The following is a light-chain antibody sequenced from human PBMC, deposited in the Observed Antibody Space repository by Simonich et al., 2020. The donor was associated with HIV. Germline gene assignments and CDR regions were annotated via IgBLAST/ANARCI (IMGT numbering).Light chain of an antibody. J-gene: IGKJ4*01. CDR1: QSVSSSY. CDR3: QQRSNWPLT. V-gene: IGKV3D-20*02. CDR2: GAS. Sequence: GERATLSCRASQSVSSSYLAWYQQKPGQAPSLLIYGASSRATGIPARFSGSGSGTDFTLTISSLEPEDFAVYYCQQRSNWPLTFGGGTKVEIK.